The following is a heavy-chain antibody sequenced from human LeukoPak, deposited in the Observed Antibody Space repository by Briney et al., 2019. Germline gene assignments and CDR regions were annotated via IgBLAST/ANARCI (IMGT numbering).Heavy chain of an antibody. CDR3: AADLAARQSYGMDV. CDR2: IVVGSGNT. J-gene: IGHJ6*02. V-gene: IGHV1-58*01. Sequence: ASVKVSCKASGFTFTSSAVQWVRQARGQRLEWIGWIVVGSGNTNYAQKFQERVTITRDMSTSTAYMELSSLRSEDTAVYYCAADLAARQSYGMDVWGQGTTVTVSS. CDR1: GFTFTSSA. D-gene: IGHD6-6*01.